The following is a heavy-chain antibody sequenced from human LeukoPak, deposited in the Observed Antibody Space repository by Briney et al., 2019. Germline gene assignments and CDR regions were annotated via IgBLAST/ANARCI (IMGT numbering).Heavy chain of an antibody. V-gene: IGHV3-74*01. Sequence: GGSLILSCSASGFTFSIYAVHWVRQAPGKGLVWVSRINPDGSTINYADSVKGRFTISRDNAKNTLYLQMNSLRAEDTAVYYCATAGNYRFDYWGQGTLVTVSS. CDR3: ATAGNYRFDY. CDR1: GFTFSIYA. CDR2: INPDGSTI. J-gene: IGHJ4*02. D-gene: IGHD1-7*01.